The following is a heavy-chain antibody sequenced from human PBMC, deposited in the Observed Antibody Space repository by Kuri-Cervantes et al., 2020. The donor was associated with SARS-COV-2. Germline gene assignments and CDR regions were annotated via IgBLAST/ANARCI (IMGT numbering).Heavy chain of an antibody. CDR3: ARAGYSSSWAPGAFDY. Sequence: ASVKVSCKASGYTFTSYDINWVRQATGQGLEWMGWMNPDSGNTGYAQKFQGRLTITRDTSISTAYMELSSLRSDDTAVYYCARAGYSSSWAPGAFDYWGQGTLVTVSS. J-gene: IGHJ4*02. CDR1: GYTFTSYD. V-gene: IGHV1-8*03. CDR2: MNPDSGNT. D-gene: IGHD6-13*01.